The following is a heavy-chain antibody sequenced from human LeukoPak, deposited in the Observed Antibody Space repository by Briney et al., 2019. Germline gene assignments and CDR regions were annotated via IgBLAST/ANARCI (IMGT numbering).Heavy chain of an antibody. CDR3: ARDRRYYYDSSGYYVDP. Sequence: PSETLSLTCTVSGGSISSYYWSWIRQPPGKGLEWIGSIYYSGSTYYNPSLKSRVTISVDTSKNQFSLKLSSVTAADTAVYYCARDRRYYYDSSGYYVDPWGQGTLVTVSS. J-gene: IGHJ5*02. CDR1: GGSISSYY. V-gene: IGHV4-59*12. D-gene: IGHD3-22*01. CDR2: IYYSGST.